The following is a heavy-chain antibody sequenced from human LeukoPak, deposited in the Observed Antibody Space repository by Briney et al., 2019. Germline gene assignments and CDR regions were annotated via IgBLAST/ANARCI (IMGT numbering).Heavy chain of an antibody. Sequence: GASVKVSCKASGYTFSIYGVSWVRQAPGQGLEWVAWISAYNGNTNYAQKFQGRVTMTTDTSTTTAYVELRSLRSDDTAVYYCARGGYSYGYMGYFDYWGQGTLVTVSS. D-gene: IGHD5-18*01. V-gene: IGHV1-18*01. CDR2: ISAYNGNT. J-gene: IGHJ4*02. CDR1: GYTFSIYG. CDR3: ARGGYSYGYMGYFDY.